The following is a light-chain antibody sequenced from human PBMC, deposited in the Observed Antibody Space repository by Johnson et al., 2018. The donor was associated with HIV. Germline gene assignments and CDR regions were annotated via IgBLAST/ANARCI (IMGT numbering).Light chain of an antibody. Sequence: QSVLTQPPSVSAAPGQKVTISCSGSSSNIGNNYVSWYQQIPGTAPKLLIYDNNKRPSGIPDRFSGSKSGTSATLGITGLQTGDEADYCCGTWDSSLSVYVFGTGTKVTVL. CDR2: DNN. V-gene: IGLV1-51*01. CDR1: SSNIGNNY. J-gene: IGLJ1*01. CDR3: GTWDSSLSVYV.